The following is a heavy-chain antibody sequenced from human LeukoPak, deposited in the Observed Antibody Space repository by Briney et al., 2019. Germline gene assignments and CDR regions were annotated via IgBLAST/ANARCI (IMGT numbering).Heavy chain of an antibody. CDR1: GFIVSKSY. Sequence: GGSLRLSCAASGFIVSKSYMSWVRQAPGRGLEWVSVIYSSGGTFYSESVKGRFTISRDYSKNTLYLQMNSLRADDTAVYYCAKDSNGPAFWGQGTLVTVSS. CDR2: IYSSGGT. V-gene: IGHV3-53*01. J-gene: IGHJ4*02. CDR3: AKDSNGPAF. D-gene: IGHD6-19*01.